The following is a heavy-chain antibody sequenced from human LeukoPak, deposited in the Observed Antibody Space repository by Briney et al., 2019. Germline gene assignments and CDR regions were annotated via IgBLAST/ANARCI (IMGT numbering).Heavy chain of an antibody. V-gene: IGHV4-39*02. D-gene: IGHD3-9*01. CDR1: GGSITTDRYL. CDR2: VSHRGRE. Sequence: SETLSLTCAVSGGSITTDRYLWGWLRQSPGKGLEWIGSVSHRGREYYRSSLESRVTISVDASNNRFSLSLKSVTAADTATYHCAGEQAYDHLPGHYKTEYFLQWGQGSLVTVSS. J-gene: IGHJ1*01. CDR3: AGEQAYDHLPGHYKTEYFLQ.